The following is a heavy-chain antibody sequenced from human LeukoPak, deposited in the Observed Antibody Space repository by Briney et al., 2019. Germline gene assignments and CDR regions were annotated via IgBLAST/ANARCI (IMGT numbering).Heavy chain of an antibody. Sequence: SQTLSLTCTVSGGSISSGGYYWSWLRQHPGKGLDWNGYIYCSGSTYYNPSLKSRVTISVDTSKNQFSLKLSSVTAADTAVYYCARGSLVPAAILYYYYGMDVWGQGTTVTVSS. CDR1: GGSISSGGYY. CDR3: ARGSLVPAAILYYYYGMDV. CDR2: IYCSGST. D-gene: IGHD2-2*01. V-gene: IGHV4-31*03. J-gene: IGHJ6*02.